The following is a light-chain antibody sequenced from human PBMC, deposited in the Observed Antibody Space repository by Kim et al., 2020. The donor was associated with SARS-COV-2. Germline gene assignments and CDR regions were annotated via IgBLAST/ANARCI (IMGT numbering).Light chain of an antibody. Sequence: PGEKAPPSCTARQSVSSDTACCQNRPGQTPRLPSSIAHHRATRTPDRFSGSGSGTDFTLTLRSVETLDIAVFYCQHRSNWPLTLGGGTQVDIK. V-gene: IGKV3-11*01. CDR3: QHRSNWPLT. CDR1: QSVSSD. J-gene: IGKJ4*01. CDR2: IAH.